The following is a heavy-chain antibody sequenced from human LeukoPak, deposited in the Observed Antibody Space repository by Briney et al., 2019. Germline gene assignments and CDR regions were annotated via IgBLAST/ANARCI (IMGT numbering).Heavy chain of an antibody. CDR1: GFTFSNYA. J-gene: IGHJ4*02. CDR2: ISGSGGSI. Sequence: GGSLRLSCAASGFTFSNYAMSWVRQASGKGLEWVSTISGSGGSIYYADSVRGRFTISRDNSKNTLYLQMNSLRAEDTAVYYCSKEGGGPQPVAGTPYYFDYWGQGALVTVSS. CDR3: SKEGGGPQPVAGTPYYFDY. V-gene: IGHV3-23*01. D-gene: IGHD6-19*01.